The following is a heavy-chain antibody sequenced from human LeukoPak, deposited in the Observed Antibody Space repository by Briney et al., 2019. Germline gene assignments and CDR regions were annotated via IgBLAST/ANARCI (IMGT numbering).Heavy chain of an antibody. Sequence: NASETLSLTCAVYGGSFSGYYWSWIRQPPGKGLEWIGEINHSGSTNYNPSLKSRVTISVDTSKNQFSLRLSSVTAADTAVYYCARESCSSRSCYWRWFDPWGQGTLVTVSS. J-gene: IGHJ5*02. CDR3: ARESCSSRSCYWRWFDP. CDR2: INHSGST. V-gene: IGHV4-34*01. D-gene: IGHD2-15*01. CDR1: GGSFSGYY.